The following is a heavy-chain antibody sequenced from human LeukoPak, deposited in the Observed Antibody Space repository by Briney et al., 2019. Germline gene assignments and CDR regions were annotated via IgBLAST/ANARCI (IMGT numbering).Heavy chain of an antibody. Sequence: ASVKVSCKASGYTFTSYGISWVRQAPGQGLEWMGWINTNTGNPTYAQGFTGRFVFSLDTSVSTAYLQISSLKAEDTAVYYCARGPKRQQRWDYYGMDVWGQGTTVTVSS. CDR2: INTNTGNP. V-gene: IGHV7-4-1*02. CDR1: GYTFTSYG. J-gene: IGHJ6*02. CDR3: ARGPKRQQRWDYYGMDV. D-gene: IGHD6-13*01.